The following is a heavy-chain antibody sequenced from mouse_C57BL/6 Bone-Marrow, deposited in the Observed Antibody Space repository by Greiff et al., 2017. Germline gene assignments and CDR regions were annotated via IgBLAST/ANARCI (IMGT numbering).Heavy chain of an antibody. CDR1: GYTFTSYW. CDR2: IYPGSGST. J-gene: IGHJ3*01. CDR3: ARLRPIYYYGSPPFAY. V-gene: IGHV1-55*01. D-gene: IGHD1-1*01. Sequence: QVQLQQPGAELVKPGASVKMSCKASGYTFTSYWITWVKQRPGQGLEWIGDIYPGSGSTNYNEKFKSKATLTVDTSSSTAYMQLSSLTSEDSAVYYCARLRPIYYYGSPPFAYWGQGTLVTVSA.